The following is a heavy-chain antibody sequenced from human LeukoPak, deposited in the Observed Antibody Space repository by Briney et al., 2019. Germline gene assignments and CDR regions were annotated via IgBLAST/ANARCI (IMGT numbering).Heavy chain of an antibody. CDR1: GFTFSSYS. CDR2: ISSSSSYI. CDR3: ARDIDDYPFDY. D-gene: IGHD5-24*01. V-gene: IGHV3-21*01. J-gene: IGHJ4*02. Sequence: TGGSLRLSCAASGFTFSSYSMNWVRQARGRGLEGVSYISSSSSYIYYADSVKGRSTISRDNAKNSLYLQMNSLRAEDTAVYYCARDIDDYPFDYWGQGTLVTVSS.